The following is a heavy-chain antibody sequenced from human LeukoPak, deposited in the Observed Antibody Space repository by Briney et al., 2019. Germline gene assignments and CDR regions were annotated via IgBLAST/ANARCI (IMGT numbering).Heavy chain of an antibody. CDR1: GGSFSGYY. V-gene: IGHV4-34*01. J-gene: IGHJ4*02. CDR3: ARHKDSGDYPLDY. D-gene: IGHD4-17*01. Sequence: KSSETLSLTCAVYGGSFSGYYWSWIRQPPGKGLEWIGKINHSGSTNYNPSLKSRVTISVDTSKNQFSLKLSSVTAADTAVYYCARHKDSGDYPLDYWGQGILVSVSS. CDR2: INHSGST.